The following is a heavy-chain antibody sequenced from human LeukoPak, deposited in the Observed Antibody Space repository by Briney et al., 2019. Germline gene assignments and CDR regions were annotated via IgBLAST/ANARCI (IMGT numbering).Heavy chain of an antibody. CDR1: GYTFTSYG. V-gene: IGHV1-18*01. CDR3: ARATPGYSSPGYYYAMDV. Sequence: ASVKVSCKASGYTFTSYGISWVRQAPGQGLEWMGWISAYNGNTNYAQKLQGRVTMTTDTSTSTAYMELRSLRSDDTAVYYCARATPGYSSPGYYYAMDVWGKGTTVTVSS. J-gene: IGHJ6*04. CDR2: ISAYNGNT. D-gene: IGHD3-9*01.